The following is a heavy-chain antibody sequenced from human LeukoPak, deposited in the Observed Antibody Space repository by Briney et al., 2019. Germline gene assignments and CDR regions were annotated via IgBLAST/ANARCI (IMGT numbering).Heavy chain of an antibody. CDR1: GFTFSSYT. CDR2: ITTSDGNT. CDR3: AKDGGLWVSAHWGDS. J-gene: IGHJ4*02. D-gene: IGHD7-27*01. V-gene: IGHV3-23*01. Sequence: GGSLRLSCAASGFTFSSYTMSWVRQAPGKGLEWVSTITTSDGNTYYADSVKGRFTVPRDNSKNTLYLQMNSLRAEDTAVYYCAKDGGLWVSAHWGDSWGRGTLVTVSS.